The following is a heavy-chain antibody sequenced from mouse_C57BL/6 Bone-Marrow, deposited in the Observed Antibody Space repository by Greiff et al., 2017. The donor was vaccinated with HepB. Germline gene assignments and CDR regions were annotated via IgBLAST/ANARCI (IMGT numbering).Heavy chain of an antibody. J-gene: IGHJ3*01. CDR2: IWSGGST. CDR3: ARFAY. V-gene: IGHV2-2*01. CDR1: GFSLTSYC. Sequence: QVQLKESGPGLVQPSQSLSITCTVSGFSLTSYCVHWVRQSPGKGLEWLGVIWSGGSTDCNAAFISRLSISKDNSKSQVFFKMNSLQADDTAIYYCARFAYWGQGTLVTVSA.